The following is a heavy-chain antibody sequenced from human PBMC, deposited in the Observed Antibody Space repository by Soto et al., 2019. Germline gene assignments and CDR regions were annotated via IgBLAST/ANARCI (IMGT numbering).Heavy chain of an antibody. J-gene: IGHJ4*02. CDR1: GGSISSYY. CDR2: IYTSGST. Sequence: QVQLQESGPGLVKPSETLSLTCTVSGGSISSYYWSWIRQPAGKGLEWIWRIYTSGSTNYNPSLKSRVTMSVDTSKNQFSLKLSSVTAADTAVYYCARQYCRGGSCYSKMYYFDYWGQGTLVTVSS. V-gene: IGHV4-4*07. CDR3: ARQYCRGGSCYSKMYYFDY. D-gene: IGHD2-15*01.